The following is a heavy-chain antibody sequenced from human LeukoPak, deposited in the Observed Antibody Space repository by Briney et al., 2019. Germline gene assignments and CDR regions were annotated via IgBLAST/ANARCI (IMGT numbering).Heavy chain of an antibody. V-gene: IGHV4-4*07. J-gene: IGHJ4*02. D-gene: IGHD3-3*01. CDR1: GGSISSYY. CDR3: ASEAYDFWSGYYSYYFDY. Sequence: PSETLSLTCTVSGGSISSYYWSWIRQPPGKGLEWIGRIYTSGSTNYNPSLKSRVTMSVDTSKNQFSLKLSSVTAADTAVYYCASEAYDFWSGYYSYYFDYWGQGTLVTVSS. CDR2: IYTSGST.